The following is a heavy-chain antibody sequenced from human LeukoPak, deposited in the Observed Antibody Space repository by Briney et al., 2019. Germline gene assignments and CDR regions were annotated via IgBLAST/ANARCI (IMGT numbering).Heavy chain of an antibody. Sequence: PGGSLRLSCAASGFTFSSYGMHWVRQAPGKGLEWVAFIRYDGSNKYYADSVKGRFTISRDNSKNTLYLQMNSLRAEDTAVYYCAKEGGGYSFSNYFDYWGQGTLVTVSS. CDR3: AKEGGGYSFSNYFDY. J-gene: IGHJ4*02. V-gene: IGHV3-30*02. CDR1: GFTFSSYG. D-gene: IGHD5-18*01. CDR2: IRYDGSNK.